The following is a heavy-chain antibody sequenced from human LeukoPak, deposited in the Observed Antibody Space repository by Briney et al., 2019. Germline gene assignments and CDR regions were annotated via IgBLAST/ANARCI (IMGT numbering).Heavy chain of an antibody. D-gene: IGHD3-10*01. Sequence: SVKVSCKASGGTFSSYAISWVRQAPGQGLEWMGGIIPIFGTANYAQKFQGRVTITTDESTSTAYMELSSLRSEDTAVYYCARERVVRGVQIDAFDIWGQGTMVTVSS. J-gene: IGHJ3*02. CDR3: ARERVVRGVQIDAFDI. CDR2: IIPIFGTA. CDR1: GGTFSSYA. V-gene: IGHV1-69*05.